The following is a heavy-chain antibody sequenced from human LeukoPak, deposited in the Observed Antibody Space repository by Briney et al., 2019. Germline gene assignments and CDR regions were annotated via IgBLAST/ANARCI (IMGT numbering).Heavy chain of an antibody. D-gene: IGHD3-22*01. J-gene: IGHJ4*02. CDR2: IIPILGIA. Sequence: SVTVSCKASGGTFSSYAISWVRQAPGQGLEWMGRIIPILGIANYAQKFQGRVTITADKSTSTAYMELSSLRSEDTAVYYCARVIYYYDSSGYYFPYWGQGTLVTVSS. V-gene: IGHV1-69*04. CDR3: ARVIYYYDSSGYYFPY. CDR1: GGTFSSYA.